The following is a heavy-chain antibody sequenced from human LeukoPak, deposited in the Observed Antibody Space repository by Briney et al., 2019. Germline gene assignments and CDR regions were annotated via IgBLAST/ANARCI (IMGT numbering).Heavy chain of an antibody. CDR1: GYTFTSYD. V-gene: IGHV1-8*01. Sequence: ASVNVSCKASGYTFTSYDINWVRQATGQGLEWMGWMSPNSGNTGYAQKFQGRVTMTRSTSMSTAYMELSSLKSEDTAVYCCTRGPPNWGYDYWGQGTLVTVSS. J-gene: IGHJ4*02. CDR3: TRGPPNWGYDY. CDR2: MSPNSGNT. D-gene: IGHD7-27*01.